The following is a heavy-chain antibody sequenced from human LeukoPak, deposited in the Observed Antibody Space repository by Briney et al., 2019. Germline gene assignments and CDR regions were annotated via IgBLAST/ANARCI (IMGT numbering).Heavy chain of an antibody. Sequence: GGSLRPSCAASGFTFSSYWMSWVRQAPGKGLEWVANIKQDGSEKYYVDSVKGRFTISRDNAKNSLYLQMNSLRAEDTAVYYCARRRDGYNRGYYFDYWGQGTLVTVSS. CDR2: IKQDGSEK. J-gene: IGHJ4*02. V-gene: IGHV3-7*01. D-gene: IGHD5-24*01. CDR3: ARRRDGYNRGYYFDY. CDR1: GFTFSSYW.